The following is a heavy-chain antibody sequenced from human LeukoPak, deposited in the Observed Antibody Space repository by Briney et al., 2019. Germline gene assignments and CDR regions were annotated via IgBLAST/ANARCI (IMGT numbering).Heavy chain of an antibody. D-gene: IGHD3-10*01. CDR1: GGTLSSYA. J-gene: IGHJ4*02. CDR2: IIPIFGTA. CDR3: ARENYGSGSPFDY. Sequence: SVKVSCKASGGTLSSYAISWVRQAPGQGLEWMGRIIPIFGTANYAQKFQGRVTITTDESTSTAYMELSSLRSEDTAVYYCARENYGSGSPFDYWGQGTLVTVSS. V-gene: IGHV1-69*05.